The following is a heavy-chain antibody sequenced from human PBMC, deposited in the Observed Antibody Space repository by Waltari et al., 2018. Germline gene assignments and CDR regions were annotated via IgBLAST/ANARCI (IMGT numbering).Heavy chain of an antibody. J-gene: IGHJ6*03. V-gene: IGHV1-46*01. CDR2: INPSGGST. Sequence: QVQLVQSGAEVKKPGASVKVSCKASGYTFTSYYMHWVRQAPGQGLEWMGIINPSGGSTSYAQKFQGRVTMTRDTSTSTVYMERSSLRSEDTAVYYCARESPRGQLDYYYYYMDVWGKGTTVTISS. D-gene: IGHD5-18*01. CDR1: GYTFTSYY. CDR3: ARESPRGQLDYYYYYMDV.